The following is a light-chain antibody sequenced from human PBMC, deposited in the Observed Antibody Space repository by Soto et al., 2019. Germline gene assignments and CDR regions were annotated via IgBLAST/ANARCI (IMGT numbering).Light chain of an antibody. Sequence: SYELTQPPSVSVAPGKTARITCGGNNIGSKSVHWYQQKPGQAPVLVIYYDSDRPSGIPERFSGSNYGNTATLTISRVEAGDEADYYCQVWDSSSDDLVVFGGGTKLPVL. V-gene: IGLV3-21*04. CDR2: YDS. CDR1: NIGSKS. CDR3: QVWDSSSDDLVV. J-gene: IGLJ2*01.